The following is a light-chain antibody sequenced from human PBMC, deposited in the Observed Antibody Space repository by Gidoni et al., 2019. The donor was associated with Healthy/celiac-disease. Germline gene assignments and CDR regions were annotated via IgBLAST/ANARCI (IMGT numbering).Light chain of an antibody. V-gene: IGKV1-16*02. Sequence: IQMAQSPSSLSASVGDRVTITCRASQGISNYLAWFQQKPWKAPQSLLYAASSLQSGVPSKFRGRGSGTDFTLPIRSLQSENFATYYFPPSNSYPLTFGGGTKVEIK. CDR1: QGISNY. CDR2: AAS. J-gene: IGKJ4*01. CDR3: PPSNSYPLT.